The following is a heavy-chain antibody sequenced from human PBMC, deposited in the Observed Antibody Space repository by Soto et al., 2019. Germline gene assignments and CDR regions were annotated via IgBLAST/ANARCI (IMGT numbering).Heavy chain of an antibody. V-gene: IGHV3-30*18. CDR1: GFTFSSYG. D-gene: IGHD1-7*01. Sequence: QVQLVESGGGVVQPGRSLRLSCAASGFTFSSYGMHWVRQAPGKGLEWVAVISYDGSNKYYADSVKGRFTISRDNSKNMLYLQMSSLRAEDTAVYYCAKNWNYFSPDYWVQGTLVTVSS. CDR2: ISYDGSNK. CDR3: AKNWNYFSPDY. J-gene: IGHJ4*02.